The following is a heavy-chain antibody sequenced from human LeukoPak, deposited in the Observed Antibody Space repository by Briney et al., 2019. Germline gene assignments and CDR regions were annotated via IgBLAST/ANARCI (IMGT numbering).Heavy chain of an antibody. CDR1: GFIFSSYN. Sequence: PGGSLRLSCAASGFIFSSYNMNWVRLAPGKGLEWVANIKQDGSEKTYADSVRGRFAISRDNAKNSLFLQMNSLRAEDTAVYYCARVLRYCSGGNCYSGGLGYMDVWGKGTTVTISS. CDR3: ARVLRYCSGGNCYSGGLGYMDV. J-gene: IGHJ6*03. V-gene: IGHV3-7*03. CDR2: IKQDGSEK. D-gene: IGHD2-15*01.